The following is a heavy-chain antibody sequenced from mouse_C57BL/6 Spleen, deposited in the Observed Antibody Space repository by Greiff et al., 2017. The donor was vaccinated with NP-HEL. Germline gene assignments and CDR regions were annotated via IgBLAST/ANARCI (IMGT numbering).Heavy chain of an antibody. J-gene: IGHJ3*01. CDR2: ISDGGSYT. CDR3: ARSYYDYAWFAY. V-gene: IGHV5-4*03. Sequence: EVRLVESGGGLVKPGGSLKLSCAASGFTFSSYAMSWVRQTPEKRLEWVATISDGGSYTYYPDNVKGRFTISRDNDKNNLYLQMSHLKSEDTAMYYCARSYYDYAWFAYWGQGTLVTGSA. CDR1: GFTFSSYA. D-gene: IGHD2-4*01.